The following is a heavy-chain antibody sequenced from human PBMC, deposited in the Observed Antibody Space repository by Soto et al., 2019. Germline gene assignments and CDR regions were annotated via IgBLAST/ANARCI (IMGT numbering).Heavy chain of an antibody. Sequence: HPGGSLRLSCAASGFTFSSYSMNWVRQAPGKGLEWVSYISSSGGSAYYADSVKGRFTISRDNSKNQLSLQLNSVTPEDTAVYYCARQSSSNYYCGLDVWGQGTTVTVSS. CDR2: ISSSGGSA. V-gene: IGHV3-48*01. D-gene: IGHD6-6*01. J-gene: IGHJ6*02. CDR1: GFTFSSYS. CDR3: ARQSSSNYYCGLDV.